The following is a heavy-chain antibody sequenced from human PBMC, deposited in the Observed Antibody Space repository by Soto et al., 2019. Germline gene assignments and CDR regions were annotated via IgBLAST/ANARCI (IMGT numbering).Heavy chain of an antibody. CDR2: IIPIFGTA. D-gene: IGHD5-12*01. V-gene: IGHV1-69*12. J-gene: IGHJ6*02. Sequence: QVQLVQSGAEVKKPGSSVKVSCKASGGTFSSYAISWVRQAPGQGLEWMGGIIPIFGTANYAQKCQGRVTITADESTSTAYMELSSRRSEDTSVYYWASSVAKYYYYGMDVWGQGTTVTVSS. CDR1: GGTFSSYA. CDR3: ASSVAKYYYYGMDV.